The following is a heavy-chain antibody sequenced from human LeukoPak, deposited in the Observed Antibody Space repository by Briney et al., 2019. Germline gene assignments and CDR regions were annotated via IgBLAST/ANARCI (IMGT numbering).Heavy chain of an antibody. CDR3: ARGSSGSYLSH. V-gene: IGHV1-18*01. D-gene: IGHD1-26*01. J-gene: IGHJ4*02. CDR2: ISAYNGNT. CDR1: GYTFTSYG. Sequence: EASVKVPCKASGYTFTSYGISWVRQAPGQGLEWMGWISAYNGNTNYAQKLQGRATMTTDTSTSTAYMELRSRRSDDTAAYYCARGSSGSYLSHWGQGTLVTVSS.